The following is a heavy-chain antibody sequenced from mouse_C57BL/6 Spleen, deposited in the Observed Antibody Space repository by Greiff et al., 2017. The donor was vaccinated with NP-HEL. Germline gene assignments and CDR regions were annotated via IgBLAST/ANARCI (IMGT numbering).Heavy chain of an antibody. CDR2: IDPSDSET. D-gene: IGHD2-2*01. V-gene: IGHV1-52*01. CDR3: ARNYGYDYAMDY. J-gene: IGHJ4*01. CDR1: GYTFTSYW. Sequence: VKLQQPGAELVRPGSSVKLSCKASGYTFTSYWMHWVKQRPIQGLEWIGNIDPSDSETHYNQKFKDKATLTVDKSSSTAYMQLSSLTSEDSAVYYCARNYGYDYAMDYWGQGTSVTVSS.